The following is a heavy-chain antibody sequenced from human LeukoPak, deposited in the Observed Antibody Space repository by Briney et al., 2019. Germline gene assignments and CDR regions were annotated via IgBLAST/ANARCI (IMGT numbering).Heavy chain of an antibody. CDR1: GYTFTGYY. Sequence: ASVKVSCKASGYTFTGYYMHWVRQAPGQGLEWMGWIDPNSGGTNYAQKFQGRVTMTRDTSISTAYMELSRLRSDDTAVYYCARDFSRIAAAELDYFDYWGQGTLVTVSS. D-gene: IGHD6-13*01. CDR3: ARDFSRIAAAELDYFDY. CDR2: IDPNSGGT. V-gene: IGHV1-2*02. J-gene: IGHJ4*02.